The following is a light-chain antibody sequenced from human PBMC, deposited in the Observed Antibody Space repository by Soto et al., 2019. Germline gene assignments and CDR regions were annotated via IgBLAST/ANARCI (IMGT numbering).Light chain of an antibody. J-gene: IGKJ4*01. CDR1: QDISNY. CDR3: QQLNSYPLT. V-gene: IGKV1-27*01. CDR2: SAS. Sequence: DIQMTQSPSSLSASVGARITITCRASQDISNYLAWYQRKPGKVPKLLIYSASTLQSGVPSRFSGSGSGTDFTLTISSLQPEDVATYDCQQLNSYPLTFGGGTKVDIK.